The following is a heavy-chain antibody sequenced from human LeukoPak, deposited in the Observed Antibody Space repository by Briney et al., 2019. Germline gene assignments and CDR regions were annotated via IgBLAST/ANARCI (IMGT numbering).Heavy chain of an antibody. Sequence: ASVKVSCKASGDTFTGYYMHWVRQAPGQGLEWMGIINPSGGSTSYAQKFQGRVTMTRDTSTSTVYMELSSLRSEDTAVYYCARGSPVLRFLDYWGQGTLVTVSS. V-gene: IGHV1-46*01. D-gene: IGHD5-12*01. CDR1: GDTFTGYY. CDR2: INPSGGST. CDR3: ARGSPVLRFLDY. J-gene: IGHJ4*02.